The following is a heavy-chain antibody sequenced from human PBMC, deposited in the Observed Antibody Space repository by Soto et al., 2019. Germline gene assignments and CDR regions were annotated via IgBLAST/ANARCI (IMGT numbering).Heavy chain of an antibody. V-gene: IGHV3-23*01. J-gene: IGHJ4*02. CDR1: GFTFSTYA. CDR2: IGASGAGT. D-gene: IGHD1-26*01. CDR3: ALRKTGSFFDY. Sequence: PGGSLRLSCAASGFTFSTYAMSWVRQAPGKGLDWVSAIGASGAGTYYADSVKGRFTISRDNSKNTLHLQMNNLRAEDTAVYYCALRKTGSFFDYWRQGTLVTVSS.